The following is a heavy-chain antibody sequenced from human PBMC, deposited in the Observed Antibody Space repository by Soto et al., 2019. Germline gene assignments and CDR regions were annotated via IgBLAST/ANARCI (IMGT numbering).Heavy chain of an antibody. Sequence: EVQLVESGGGLVKPGGSLRLSCVDSGFTFSSYSMNWVRQAPGKGLEWVSSISSSSSPIFYADSLKGRFTIFRDNAKSSTELQMNSLRAEDPAVYYLGRGGRGYTRDDVFDIWGQGTMVTVSS. V-gene: IGHV3-21*04. CDR2: ISSSSSPI. CDR3: GRGGRGYTRDDVFDI. J-gene: IGHJ3*02. CDR1: GFTFSSYS. D-gene: IGHD2-2*02.